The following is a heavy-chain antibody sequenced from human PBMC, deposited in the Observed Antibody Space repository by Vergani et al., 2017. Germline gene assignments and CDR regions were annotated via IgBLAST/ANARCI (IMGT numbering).Heavy chain of an antibody. J-gene: IGHJ6*02. D-gene: IGHD4-17*01. V-gene: IGHV1-69-2*01. CDR3: ATPQRVTTGGMEV. CDR1: GYTFTDHY. CDR2: VDPEDGET. Sequence: EVQLVQSGAEVKKPGATIKISCKVSGYTFTDHYMHWVKQAPGKGLEWMGLVDPEDGETIYAEKFKGRVTIAADTSTDTAHVELSSLRSEDTAVYYCATPQRVTTGGMEVWGQGTTVIVSS.